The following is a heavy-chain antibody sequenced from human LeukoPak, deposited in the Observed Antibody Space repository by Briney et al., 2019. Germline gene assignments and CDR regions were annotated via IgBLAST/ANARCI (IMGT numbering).Heavy chain of an antibody. Sequence: GGSLRPSCAASGFVFSASYMSWVRKAPGKGLEWVATIKPGGSEKYHVDSVSGRFTISRDNTNDSLFLQMNSLRVDDTAVYYCVRGGTYWTVSWGQGTLVNVS. CDR1: GFVFSASY. J-gene: IGHJ5*01. CDR2: IKPGGSEK. CDR3: VRGGTYWTVS. V-gene: IGHV3-7*01.